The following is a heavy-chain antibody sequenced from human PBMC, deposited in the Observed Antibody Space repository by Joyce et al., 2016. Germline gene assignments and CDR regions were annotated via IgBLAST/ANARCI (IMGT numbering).Heavy chain of an antibody. V-gene: IGHV6-1*01. J-gene: IGHJ4*02. CDR3: ARAGYYHTSGYYYPNFDY. D-gene: IGHD3-22*01. Sequence: QVQLQQSGPGLVKPSQTLSLTCAISGDSVSSNSGAWNWNRQSPSRGLEWVGRTYYRSKWYNDYAVAVKSRITINPDTPRNQFSLQLNSVTPEDAAVYYCARAGYYHTSGYYYPNFDYWGPGTLVTVSS. CDR2: TYYRSKWYN. CDR1: GDSVSSNSGA.